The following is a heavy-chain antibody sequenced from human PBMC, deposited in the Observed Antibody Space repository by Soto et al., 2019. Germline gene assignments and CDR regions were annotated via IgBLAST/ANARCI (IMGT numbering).Heavy chain of an antibody. Sequence: SETLSLTCTVSGGSISSGDYYWSWIRQPPGKGLEWIGYIYYSGSTYYNPSLKSRVTISVDTSKNQFSLKLSSVTAADTAVYYCARVDITGTTGPTYYYYYGMDVWGQGTTVTVSS. D-gene: IGHD1-7*01. V-gene: IGHV4-30-4*01. CDR3: ARVDITGTTGPTYYYYYGMDV. J-gene: IGHJ6*02. CDR2: IYYSGST. CDR1: GGSISSGDYY.